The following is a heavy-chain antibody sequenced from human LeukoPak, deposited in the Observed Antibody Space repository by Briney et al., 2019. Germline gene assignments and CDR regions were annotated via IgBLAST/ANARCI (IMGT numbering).Heavy chain of an antibody. CDR1: GFTFSSYG. CDR3: AKDFAPIALAGTGGDY. J-gene: IGHJ4*02. CDR2: ISYDGSNK. Sequence: GGSLRLSCAASGFTFSSYGMHWVRQAPGKGLEWVAVISYDGSNKYYADSVKGRFTISRDNSKNTLYLQMNSLRAEDTAVYYCAKDFAPIALAGTGGDYWGQGTLVTVSS. D-gene: IGHD6-19*01. V-gene: IGHV3-30*18.